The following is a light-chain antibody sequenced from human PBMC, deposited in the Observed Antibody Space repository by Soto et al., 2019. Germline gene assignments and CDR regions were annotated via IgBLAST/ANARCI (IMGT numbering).Light chain of an antibody. CDR1: QGIRNF. J-gene: IGKJ3*01. V-gene: IGKV1-27*01. Sequence: DIPMTQSPTYLSASVGDRVTITCQASQGIRNFVAWYQQKPGKAPKLLIYAASTLQSGVPSRFSGSGSGTDFTLTINSLQPEDVATYSCQKYSSVPVFGPGTKVDIK. CDR2: AAS. CDR3: QKYSSVPV.